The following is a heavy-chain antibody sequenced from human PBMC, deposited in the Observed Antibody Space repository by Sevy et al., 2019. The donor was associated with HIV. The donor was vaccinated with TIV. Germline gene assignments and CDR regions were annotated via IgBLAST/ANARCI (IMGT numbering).Heavy chain of an antibody. Sequence: SETLSLTCAVSGASVRSDSYYWTWIRQTPGRGLEWIGHISGTTSYNPSLKSRLTISRDTSKKQFSLTLSSVTAADTAVYYCASAKKLADTYYDSTVYYSFAFWGPRTLVTVSS. CDR2: ISGTT. J-gene: IGHJ4*02. D-gene: IGHD3-16*01. CDR3: ASAKKLADTYYDSTVYYSFAF. V-gene: IGHV4-61*01. CDR1: GASVRSDSYY.